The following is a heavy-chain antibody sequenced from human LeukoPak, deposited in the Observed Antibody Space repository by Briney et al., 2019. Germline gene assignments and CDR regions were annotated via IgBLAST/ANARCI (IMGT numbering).Heavy chain of an antibody. CDR2: INPSGGST. Sequence: ASVKLSCTASGYTFTSYYMHWVRQPPGQGLEWMGIINPSGGSTSYAQTFQGRVTMTRDTSTSTVYMELSSLRSEDTAVYYCARGRDYYDSSGYYYAGDYGMDVRGQGTPVTVSS. J-gene: IGHJ6*02. CDR1: GYTFTSYY. CDR3: ARGRDYYDSSGYYYAGDYGMDV. V-gene: IGHV1-46*01. D-gene: IGHD3-22*01.